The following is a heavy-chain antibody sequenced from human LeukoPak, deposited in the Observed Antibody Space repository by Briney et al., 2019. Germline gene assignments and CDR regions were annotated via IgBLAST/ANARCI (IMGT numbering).Heavy chain of an antibody. V-gene: IGHV4-4*09. CDR2: IYHSGST. D-gene: IGHD3-9*01. J-gene: IGHJ4*02. CDR3: ARVDWTTDY. Sequence: PSETLSLTCTVSGGSISSYYWSWIRQPPGKGLEWIGYIYHSGSTYYNPSLKSRVTISVDRSKNQFSLKLSSVTAADTAVYYCARVDWTTDYWGQGTQVTVSS. CDR1: GGSISSYY.